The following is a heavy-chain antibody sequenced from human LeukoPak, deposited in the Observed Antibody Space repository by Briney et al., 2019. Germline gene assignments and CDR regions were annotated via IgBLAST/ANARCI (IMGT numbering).Heavy chain of an antibody. CDR1: GGTFSSYA. Sequence: SVKVSCKASGGTFSSYAISWVRQAPGQGLEWMGGIIPIFGTANYAQKFQSRVTITTDESTSTAYMELSSLRSEDTAVYYCARGSPYYYDSSGLRFDYWGQGTLVTVSS. V-gene: IGHV1-69*05. CDR3: ARGSPYYYDSSGLRFDY. J-gene: IGHJ4*02. D-gene: IGHD3-22*01. CDR2: IIPIFGTA.